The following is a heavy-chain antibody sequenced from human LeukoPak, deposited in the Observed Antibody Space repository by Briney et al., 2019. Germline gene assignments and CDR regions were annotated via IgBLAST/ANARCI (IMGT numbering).Heavy chain of an antibody. CDR2: IRSTANGYAT. J-gene: IGHJ4*02. Sequence: GGSLRLSCAASGFTFSGSALHWVRQASGKGLEWVGRIRSTANGYATAYAASVKGRFTVSRDDSKNTAYLQMDSLKTEDTAVYYCTGNYYGSGSYADFDYWGQGTLVTVSS. V-gene: IGHV3-73*01. D-gene: IGHD3-10*01. CDR1: GFTFSGSA. CDR3: TGNYYGSGSYADFDY.